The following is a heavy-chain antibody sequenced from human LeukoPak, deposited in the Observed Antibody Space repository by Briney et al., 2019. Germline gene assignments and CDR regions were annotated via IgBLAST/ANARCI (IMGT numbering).Heavy chain of an antibody. CDR3: TAGFEI. J-gene: IGHJ3*02. CDR1: GFTFSSYW. CDR2: IKQDGSEK. V-gene: IGHV3-7*01. Sequence: GGSLRLSCAASGFTFSSYWMSWVRQAPGKGLEWVANIKQDGSEKFYVDSVKGRLTISRDNAKKSLYLQMNSPRAEDTAVYFCTAGFEIWGQGTMVTFSS.